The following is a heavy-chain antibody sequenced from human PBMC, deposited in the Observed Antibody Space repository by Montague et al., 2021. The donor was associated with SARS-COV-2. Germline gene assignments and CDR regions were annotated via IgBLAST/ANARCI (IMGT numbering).Heavy chain of an antibody. Sequence: SETLSLTCAVYGGSFSGYYWNWIRQPPGKGLEWIGEINHSGSTNYNPSLKSRVTISVDTSKNQFSLKLSSVTAADTAVYYCARVSKARMVRGVITGNWFDPWGQGTLVTVSS. J-gene: IGHJ5*02. D-gene: IGHD3-10*01. CDR1: GGSFSGYY. CDR3: ARVSKARMVRGVITGNWFDP. CDR2: INHSGST. V-gene: IGHV4-34*01.